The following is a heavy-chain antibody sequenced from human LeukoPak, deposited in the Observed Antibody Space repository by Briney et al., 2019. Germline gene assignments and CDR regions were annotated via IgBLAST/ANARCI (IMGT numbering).Heavy chain of an antibody. CDR1: GGSLNGHY. CDR3: ARSQQLVRRFDY. V-gene: IGHV4-34*01. Sequence: SETLSLTCAVYGGSLNGHYWSWICQPPGKGLEWIGEGNESGGTKFNPSLKSRATISADTSKNQFSLKVESVTAADTAVYYCARSQQLVRRFDYWGQGTLVTVSS. CDR2: GNESGGT. D-gene: IGHD6-13*01. J-gene: IGHJ4*02.